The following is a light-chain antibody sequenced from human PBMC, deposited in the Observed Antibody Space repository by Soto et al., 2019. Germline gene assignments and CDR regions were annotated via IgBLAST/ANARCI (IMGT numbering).Light chain of an antibody. CDR1: SSNIKINT. V-gene: IGLV1-44*01. J-gene: IGLJ3*02. CDR2: TNN. Sequence: QSVLTQPPSASGTPGQRVTISCSGSSSNIKINTVNWYQQLPGTAPKLLIYTNNQRPSGVPDRFSGSESGTSASLAISGLQSEDEADYYCQAYDYSLTASVFGGGTKLTVL. CDR3: QAYDYSLTASV.